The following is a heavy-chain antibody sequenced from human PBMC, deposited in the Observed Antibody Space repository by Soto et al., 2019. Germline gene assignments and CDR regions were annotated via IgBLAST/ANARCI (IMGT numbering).Heavy chain of an antibody. Sequence: QVQLVQSGAEVKKPGSSVKVSCKASGGTFSSYAISWVRQAPGQGLEWMGGIIPIFGTANYAQKFQGRVTITADESTSTAYVEVSPLRSEDTGVFYCERGGGETGFDYWGQGTLVTVSS. CDR3: ERGGGETGFDY. D-gene: IGHD2-21*01. CDR2: IIPIFGTA. V-gene: IGHV1-69*01. J-gene: IGHJ4*02. CDR1: GGTFSSYA.